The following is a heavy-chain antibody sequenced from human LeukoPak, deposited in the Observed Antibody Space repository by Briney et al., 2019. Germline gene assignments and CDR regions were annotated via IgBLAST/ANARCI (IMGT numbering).Heavy chain of an antibody. D-gene: IGHD5-24*01. CDR2: IIPILGIA. CDR1: GGTFSSHT. CDR3: ARGVEMATITHFDY. V-gene: IGHV1-69*02. Sequence: GASVKVSCKASGGTFSSHTISWVRQAPGQGLEGLGRIIPILGIANYAQKFQGRVTITADKSTTTSYMELSSLRSEDTAVYYCARGVEMATITHFDYWGQGTLVTVSS. J-gene: IGHJ4*02.